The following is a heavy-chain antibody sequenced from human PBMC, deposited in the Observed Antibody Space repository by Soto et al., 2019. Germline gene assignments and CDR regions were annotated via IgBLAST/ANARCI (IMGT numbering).Heavy chain of an antibody. V-gene: IGHV3-23*01. J-gene: IGHJ6*02. D-gene: IGHD3-22*01. CDR2: ISGSADST. CDR1: GFSFSSFA. Sequence: EVQLLESGGGFIHPGGSLRLSCAASGFSFSSFAMNWVRQGPGKGLEWVSIISGSADSTFYADSVKGRFTISRDNSKSTVYLQISIWRAEETAVYYCAKTRWAMIEAISGFGMDVWGQGTTVTVS. CDR3: AKTRWAMIEAISGFGMDV.